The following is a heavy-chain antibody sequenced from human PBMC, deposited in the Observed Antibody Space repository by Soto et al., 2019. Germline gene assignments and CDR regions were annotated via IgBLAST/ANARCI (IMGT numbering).Heavy chain of an antibody. D-gene: IGHD3-16*01. CDR1: GFTVSSNY. V-gene: IGHV3-66*01. Sequence: GGSLRLSCAASGFTVSSNYMSWVRQAPGKGLEWVSVIYSGGSTYYADSVKGRFTISRDNSKNTLYLQMNSLRAEDTAVYYCAREGSRNPGGSAYWGQGTLVTVSS. CDR2: IYSGGST. J-gene: IGHJ4*02. CDR3: AREGSRNPGGSAY.